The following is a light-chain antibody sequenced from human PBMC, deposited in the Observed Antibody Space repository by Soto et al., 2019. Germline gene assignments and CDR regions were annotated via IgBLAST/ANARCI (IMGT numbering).Light chain of an antibody. V-gene: IGKV4-1*01. Sequence: DIVMTQSPDSLAVSLGERATINCKSSQSVLYSSNNKNYLAWYQQKPGQPPKLLIYWASTRESGVPDRFSGSGSGTDFPLTIISLQAEDVAVYYCQQYYSTPRTFGQGTKVEIK. J-gene: IGKJ1*01. CDR2: WAS. CDR1: QSVLYSSNNKNY. CDR3: QQYYSTPRT.